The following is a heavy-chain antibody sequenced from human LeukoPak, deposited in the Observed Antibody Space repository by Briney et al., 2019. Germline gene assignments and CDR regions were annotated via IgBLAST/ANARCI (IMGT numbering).Heavy chain of an antibody. CDR2: INPNSGGT. Sequence: ASVKVSCKASGYTFTGYSVHWVRQAPGQGLEWMGWINPNSGGTKYALKFQDRVTMTRDTSISTAYMELSRLTSDDTAVYYCARDLSIAAPGTDFDYWGQGTLVTVSS. V-gene: IGHV1-2*02. J-gene: IGHJ4*02. D-gene: IGHD6-13*01. CDR1: GYTFTGYS. CDR3: ARDLSIAAPGTDFDY.